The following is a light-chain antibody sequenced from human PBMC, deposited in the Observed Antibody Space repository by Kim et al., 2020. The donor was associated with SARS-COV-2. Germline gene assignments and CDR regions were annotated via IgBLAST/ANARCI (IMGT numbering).Light chain of an antibody. V-gene: IGLV3-21*04. Sequence: AQGKTARITCGGNNIGSKSVPWYQQKPGQAPVLVIYYDSDRPSGIPERFSGSNSGNTATLTISRVEAGDEADYYCQVWDSSSDHVVFGGGTKLTVL. CDR3: QVWDSSSDHVV. CDR2: YDS. CDR1: NIGSKS. J-gene: IGLJ2*01.